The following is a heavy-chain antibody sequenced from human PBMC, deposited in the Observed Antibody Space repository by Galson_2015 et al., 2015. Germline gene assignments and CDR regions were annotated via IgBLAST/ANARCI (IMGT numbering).Heavy chain of an antibody. Sequence: QSGAEVKKPGESLKISCKGSGYSFTSYWIGWVRQMPGKGLEWMGIIYPGDSDTRYSPSFQGQVTISADKSISTAYLQWSSLKASDTAMYYCARLLNYYGSGIDAFDIWGQGTMVTVSS. V-gene: IGHV5-51*03. CDR3: ARLLNYYGSGIDAFDI. CDR2: IYPGDSDT. J-gene: IGHJ3*02. D-gene: IGHD3-10*01. CDR1: GYSFTSYW.